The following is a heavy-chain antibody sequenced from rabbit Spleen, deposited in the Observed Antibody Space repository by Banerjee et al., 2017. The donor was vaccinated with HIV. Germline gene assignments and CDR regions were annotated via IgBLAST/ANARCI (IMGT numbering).Heavy chain of an antibody. D-gene: IGHD4-1*01. J-gene: IGHJ4*01. CDR2: IDPIFGTT. V-gene: IGHV1S40*01. CDR3: VREVAAKFSL. Sequence: QSLEESGGDLVKPGASLTLTCTASGVSFSSSSYMCWVRQAPGKGLEWIGYIDPIFGTTAYASWVNDRFTISSHNAQNTLYLQLNSLTAADTATYFCVREVAAKFSLWGQGTLVTVS. CDR1: GVSFSSSSY.